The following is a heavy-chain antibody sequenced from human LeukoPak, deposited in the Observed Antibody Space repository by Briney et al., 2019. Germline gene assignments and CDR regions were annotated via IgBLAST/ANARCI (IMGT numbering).Heavy chain of an antibody. CDR2: IYPGDSDT. CDR1: GYSFTSYW. J-gene: IGHJ5*02. CDR3: ARAYSGSYATWPNWFDP. V-gene: IGHV5-51*01. D-gene: IGHD1-26*01. Sequence: GESLEISCKGSGYSFTSYWIGWVRQMPGKGLEWMGIIYPGDSDTRYSPSFQGQVTISADKSISTAYLQWSSLKASDTAMYHCARAYSGSYATWPNWFDPWGQGTLVTVSS.